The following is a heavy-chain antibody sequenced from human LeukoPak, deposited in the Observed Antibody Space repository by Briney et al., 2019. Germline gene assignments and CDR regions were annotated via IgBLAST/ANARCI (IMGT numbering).Heavy chain of an antibody. CDR2: IYYSGST. CDR1: GGSISSYY. J-gene: IGHJ4*02. Sequence: PSETLSLTCTVSGGSISSYYWSWIRQPPGKGLEWIGYIYYSGSTNYNPSLKSRVTISVDTSKNQFSLKLSSVTAADTAVYYCARLHGSLEFPVTTVYYFDYWGQGTLVTVSS. D-gene: IGHD4-17*01. CDR3: ARLHGSLEFPVTTVYYFDY. V-gene: IGHV4-59*08.